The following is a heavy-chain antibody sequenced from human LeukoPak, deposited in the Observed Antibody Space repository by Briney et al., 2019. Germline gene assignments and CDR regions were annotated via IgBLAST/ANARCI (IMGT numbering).Heavy chain of an antibody. CDR3: ARCTGYSSGWKFDY. J-gene: IGHJ4*02. V-gene: IGHV1-2*02. D-gene: IGHD6-19*01. Sequence: GASVKVSCKASGYTFTGYYMHWVRQAPGQGLEWMGWINPNSGGTNYAQKFQGRVTMTRDTSISTAYMELSRLRSDDTAVYYCARCTGYSSGWKFDYWGQGTLVTVSS. CDR2: INPNSGGT. CDR1: GYTFTGYY.